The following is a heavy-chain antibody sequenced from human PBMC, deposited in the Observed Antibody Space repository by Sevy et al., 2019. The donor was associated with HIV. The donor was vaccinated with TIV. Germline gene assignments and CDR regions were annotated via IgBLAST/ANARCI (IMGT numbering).Heavy chain of an antibody. CDR1: GFTFSDYY. Sequence: GGSLRLSCAASGFTFSDYYMSWIRQAPGKGLEWVSYISSSGSTIYYADSVKGRFTSSRDNAKNSQYLQMNSLRAEDTAVYYCASVTEYSSSDYYYGMDVWGQGTTVTVSS. J-gene: IGHJ6*02. V-gene: IGHV3-11*01. CDR3: ASVTEYSSSDYYYGMDV. D-gene: IGHD6-13*01. CDR2: ISSSGSTI.